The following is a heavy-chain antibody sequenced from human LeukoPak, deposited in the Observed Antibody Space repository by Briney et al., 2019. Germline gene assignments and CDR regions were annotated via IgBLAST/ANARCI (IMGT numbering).Heavy chain of an antibody. Sequence: TSETLSLTCSVSGGPVRSISDYWGWIRQSPGKGLEWIGSIDYSGSTYRNPSLKSRVTISLDTSKNQFSLRLSSVTAADTALYFCARQKQWLPRYYFDYWGRGSLVTVSS. J-gene: IGHJ4*02. D-gene: IGHD6-19*01. CDR2: IDYSGST. CDR1: GGPVRSISDY. CDR3: ARQKQWLPRYYFDY. V-gene: IGHV4-39*01.